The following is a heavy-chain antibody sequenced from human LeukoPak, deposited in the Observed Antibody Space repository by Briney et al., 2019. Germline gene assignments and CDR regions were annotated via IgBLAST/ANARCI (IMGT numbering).Heavy chain of an antibody. V-gene: IGHV4-38-2*02. CDR1: GYSISSGYY. J-gene: IGHJ5*02. CDR3: ARAGYYYDSKRKFDP. Sequence: SETLSLTCTVSGYSISSGYYWGWIRQPPGKGLEWIGSTYHSGSTYYNPSLKSRVSISVDTSKNQFSLKLSSVTAADTAVYYCARAGYYYDSKRKFDPWGQGTLVTVSS. D-gene: IGHD3-22*01. CDR2: TYHSGST.